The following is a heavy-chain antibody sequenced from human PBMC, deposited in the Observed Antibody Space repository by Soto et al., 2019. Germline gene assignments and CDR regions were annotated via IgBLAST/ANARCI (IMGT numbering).Heavy chain of an antibody. J-gene: IGHJ4*02. CDR3: ARQGAAGRDRAPDY. CDR2: IYPGDSDT. Sequence: GVPLKDSSRGSGYSFASYWSGWVRQMPGKGLEWMGIIYPGDSDTRYSPSFQGQVTISADKSISTAYLQWSSLKASDTAMYYCARQGAAGRDRAPDYWGQGTLVTVSS. V-gene: IGHV5-51*01. CDR1: GYSFASYW. D-gene: IGHD1-26*01.